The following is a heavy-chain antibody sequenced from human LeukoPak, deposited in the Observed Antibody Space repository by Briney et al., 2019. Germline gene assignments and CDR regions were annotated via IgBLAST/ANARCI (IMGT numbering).Heavy chain of an antibody. CDR3: ARRGPSGYHDY. CDR1: GFTVSSNY. J-gene: IGHJ4*02. D-gene: IGHD3-22*01. V-gene: IGHV3-53*01. Sequence: GGSLRLSCAASGFTVSSNYMSWVRQVPGKGLEWVSVIYSGGSTYYADSVKGRFTISRDNSKNTLYLQMNSLRAEDTAVYYCARRGPSGYHDYWGQGTLVTVSS. CDR2: IYSGGST.